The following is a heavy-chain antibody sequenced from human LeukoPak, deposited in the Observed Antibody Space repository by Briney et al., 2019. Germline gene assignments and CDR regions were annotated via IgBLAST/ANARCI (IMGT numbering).Heavy chain of an antibody. Sequence: GGSLRLSCAASGFTFDDYAMHWVRQAPGKGLEWVSGISWNSGSIGYADSVKGRFTISRDNAKNSLYLQMNSLRAEDMALYYCAKGIGSGYSPLDAFDIWGQGTMVTVSS. CDR2: ISWNSGSI. J-gene: IGHJ3*02. CDR3: AKGIGSGYSPLDAFDI. D-gene: IGHD3-22*01. V-gene: IGHV3-9*03. CDR1: GFTFDDYA.